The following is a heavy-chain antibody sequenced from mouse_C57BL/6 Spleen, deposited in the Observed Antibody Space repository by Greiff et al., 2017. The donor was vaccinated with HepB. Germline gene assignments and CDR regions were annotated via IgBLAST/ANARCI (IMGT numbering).Heavy chain of an antibody. CDR2: FYPGSGSI. Sequence: QVQLQQSGAELVKPGASVKLSCKASGYTFTEYTIHWVKQRSGQGLEWIGWFYPGSGSIKYNEKFKDKATLTADKSSSTVYMDLSRLTSEDSAVYFCASHEGTPIYYYGSSYEAMDYWGQGTSVTVSS. V-gene: IGHV1-62-2*01. D-gene: IGHD1-1*01. CDR1: GYTFTEYT. J-gene: IGHJ4*01. CDR3: ASHEGTPIYYYGSSYEAMDY.